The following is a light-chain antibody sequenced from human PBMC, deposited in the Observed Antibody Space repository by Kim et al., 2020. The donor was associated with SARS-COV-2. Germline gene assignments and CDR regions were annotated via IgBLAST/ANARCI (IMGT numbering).Light chain of an antibody. CDR3: NSRDSNDNVV. CDR2: GKN. V-gene: IGLV3-19*01. CDR1: SLRTYY. J-gene: IGLJ2*01. Sequence: SSELTQDPAVSVALGQTVRITCQGDSLRTYYATWYQQKPGQAPIFVIYGKNNRPSGIPDRFSGSSSGNTASLTIPGTQAGDEADYYCNSRDSNDNVVFGGGTRLTVL.